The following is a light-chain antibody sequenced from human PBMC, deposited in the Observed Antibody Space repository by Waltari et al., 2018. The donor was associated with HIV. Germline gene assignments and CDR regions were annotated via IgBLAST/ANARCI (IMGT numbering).Light chain of an antibody. Sequence: DIVMTQSQLSLPVTPGEPASISCRSSQSLLNSNGFNYLDWYLQKPGQSPRLLIYLASDRAPGVPDRFSGSGSGTDFTLKISRVEAEDVGVYYCMQALQTPLITFGQGTRLEIK. CDR1: QSLLNSNGFNY. CDR2: LAS. CDR3: MQALQTPLIT. J-gene: IGKJ5*01. V-gene: IGKV2-28*01.